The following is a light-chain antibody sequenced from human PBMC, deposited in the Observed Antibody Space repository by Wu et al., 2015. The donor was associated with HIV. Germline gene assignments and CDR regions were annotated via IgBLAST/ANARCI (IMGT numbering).Light chain of an antibody. CDR3: QQYYTYPRT. Sequence: AIRMTQSPSSLSASTGDRVTITCRASQSIDTYLAWYQQKPGKAPNLLIYAASTLQSGVPSRFSGSGSGTDFVLTISCLQSEDFATYFCQQYYTYPRTFGQGTKLEIK. J-gene: IGKJ2*01. CDR2: AAS. CDR1: QSIDTY. V-gene: IGKV1-8*01.